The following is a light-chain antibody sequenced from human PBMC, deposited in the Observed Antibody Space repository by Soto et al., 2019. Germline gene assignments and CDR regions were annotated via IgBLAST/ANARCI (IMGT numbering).Light chain of an antibody. J-gene: IGKJ1*01. CDR1: QGISTG. CDR2: AAS. V-gene: IGKV1-5*01. CDR3: ERYNHPCT. Sequence: DIQMTQSPASLSASLGDRATITCRASQGISTGLAWYQRRPGKAPNILIYAASSWESGVPSRFRGSGSETAFTLTIRSLKPDEFETYYRERYNHPCTFGQGTQVEIK.